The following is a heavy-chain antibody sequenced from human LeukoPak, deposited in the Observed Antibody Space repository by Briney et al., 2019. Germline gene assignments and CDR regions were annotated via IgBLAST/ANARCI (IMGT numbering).Heavy chain of an antibody. CDR2: ISYDGSNK. J-gene: IGHJ4*02. D-gene: IGHD6-19*01. Sequence: TGGSLRLSCAASGFTFSSYGMHWVRQAPGKGLEWVAVISYDGSNKYYADSVKGRFTISRDNSKNTLYLQMNSLRAEDTAVYYCASGSSGWYYWGQGTLVTVSS. CDR1: GFTFSSYG. V-gene: IGHV3-30*03. CDR3: ASGSSGWYY.